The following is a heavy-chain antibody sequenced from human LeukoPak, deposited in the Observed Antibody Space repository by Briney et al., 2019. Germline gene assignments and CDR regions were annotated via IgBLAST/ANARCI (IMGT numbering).Heavy chain of an antibody. CDR2: ISGSGGST. D-gene: IGHD3-10*01. CDR1: GFTFSSYG. V-gene: IGHV3-23*01. CDR3: AKGRLPDYRFGDSLTYMDV. J-gene: IGHJ6*03. Sequence: PGGSLRLSCAASGFTFSSYGMSWVRQAPGKGLEWVSAISGSGGSTYYADSVKGRFTISRDNSKNTLYLQMNSLRAEDTAVYYCAKGRLPDYRFGDSLTYMDVWGKGTTVTISS.